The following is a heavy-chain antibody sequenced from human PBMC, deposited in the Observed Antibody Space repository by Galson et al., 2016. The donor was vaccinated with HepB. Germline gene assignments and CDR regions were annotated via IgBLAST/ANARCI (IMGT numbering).Heavy chain of an antibody. D-gene: IGHD3-16*01. Sequence: SLRLSCAASGFTYSSFAMHWVRQAPGKGLEYVSTISNNGDDTYYADSVKGRFTISRDNSKKTLYLQMRSLRADDTAVYYCVKDVALGIIYFGSWGQGTLVTVSS. J-gene: IGHJ4*02. CDR2: ISNNGDDT. V-gene: IGHV3-64D*08. CDR3: VKDVALGIIYFGS. CDR1: GFTYSSFA.